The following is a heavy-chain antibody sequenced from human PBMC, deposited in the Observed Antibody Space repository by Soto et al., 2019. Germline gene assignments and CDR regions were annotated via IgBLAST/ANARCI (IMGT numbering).Heavy chain of an antibody. CDR3: ARVRGSGSGYFYGLDV. Sequence: SETLSLTCAVSGGSISSSNWWSWVRQPPGKGLEWIGEIYHSGSTNYNPSLKSRVTISVDKSKNQFSLKLSSVTAADTAVYYCARVRGSGSGYFYGLDVWGQGTSVTVSS. CDR2: IYHSGST. J-gene: IGHJ6*02. V-gene: IGHV4-4*02. D-gene: IGHD3-10*01. CDR1: GGSISSSNW.